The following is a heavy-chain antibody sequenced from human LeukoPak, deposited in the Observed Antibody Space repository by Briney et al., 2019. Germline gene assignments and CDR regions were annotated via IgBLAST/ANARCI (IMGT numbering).Heavy chain of an antibody. V-gene: IGHV3-30-3*01. CDR3: ARDPPHYYDSSGYWFDP. D-gene: IGHD3-22*01. CDR1: GFTFSSYA. Sequence: GGSLRLSCAASGFTFSSYAMHWVRQAPGKGLEWVAVISYDGSNKYYADSVKGRFTISRDNSKNTLYLQMNSLRAEDAAVYYCARDPPHYYDSSGYWFDPWGQGTLVTVSS. CDR2: ISYDGSNK. J-gene: IGHJ5*02.